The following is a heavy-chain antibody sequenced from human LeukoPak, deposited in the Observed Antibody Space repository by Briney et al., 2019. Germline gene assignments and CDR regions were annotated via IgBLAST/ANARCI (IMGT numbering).Heavy chain of an antibody. Sequence: SETLSLTCTVSGGSISSYYWSWIRQPPGKGLEWIGYIYYSGSTSYNPSLKSRVTISVDTSKNQFSLKLSSVTAADTAVYYCARDKLYGYYYYGMDVWGQGTTVTVSS. CDR3: ARDKLYGYYYYGMDV. V-gene: IGHV4-59*01. CDR2: IYYSGST. D-gene: IGHD2-8*01. CDR1: GGSISSYY. J-gene: IGHJ6*02.